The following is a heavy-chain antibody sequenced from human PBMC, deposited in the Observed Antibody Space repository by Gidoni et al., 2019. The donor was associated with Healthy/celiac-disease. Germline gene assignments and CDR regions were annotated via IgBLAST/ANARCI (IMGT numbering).Heavy chain of an antibody. D-gene: IGHD3-16*02. CDR2: IKSKTDGGTT. CDR1: GFTFSNAW. J-gene: IGHJ4*02. CDR3: TTVDDYVWGSYRYTGEQFRSDY. Sequence: EVQLVESGGGLVKPGGSLRLSCAASGFTFSNAWMRWVRPAPGKGREWVGRIKSKTDGGTTDYAAPVKGRFTISRDDSKNTLYLQMNSLKTEDTAVYYCTTVDDYVWGSYRYTGEQFRSDYWGQGTLVTVSS. V-gene: IGHV3-15*01.